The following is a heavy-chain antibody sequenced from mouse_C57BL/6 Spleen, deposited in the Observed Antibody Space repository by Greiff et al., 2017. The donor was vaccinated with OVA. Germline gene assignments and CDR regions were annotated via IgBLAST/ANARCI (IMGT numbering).Heavy chain of an antibody. CDR3: ARGYYGSSPGAY. J-gene: IGHJ3*01. D-gene: IGHD1-1*01. CDR1: GFTFSDYG. Sequence: EVKLVESGGGLVKPGGSLKLSCAASGFTFSDYGMHWVRQAPEKGLEWVAYIRSGSSTIYYADTVKGRFTISRDNAKNTLFLQMTSLRSEDTAMYYCARGYYGSSPGAYWGQGTLVTVSA. CDR2: IRSGSSTI. V-gene: IGHV5-17*01.